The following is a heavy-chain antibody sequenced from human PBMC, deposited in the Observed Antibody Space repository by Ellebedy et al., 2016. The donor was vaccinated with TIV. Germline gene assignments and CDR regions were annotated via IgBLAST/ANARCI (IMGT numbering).Heavy chain of an antibody. CDR1: GYTFTGYY. CDR2: INPKNGGT. J-gene: IGHJ4*02. Sequence: AASVKVSCKASGYTFTGYYIHWVRQAPGQGLEWMGWINPKNGGTNYAQKFQGRVTMTRDTSIGTAYMELSWLRSDDTAVYYCARDGACGGDCYGDNYWGQGSLVTVSS. CDR3: ARDGACGGDCYGDNY. V-gene: IGHV1-2*02. D-gene: IGHD2-21*02.